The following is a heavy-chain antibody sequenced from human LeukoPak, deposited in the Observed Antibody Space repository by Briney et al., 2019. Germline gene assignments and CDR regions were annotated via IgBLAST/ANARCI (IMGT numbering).Heavy chain of an antibody. J-gene: IGHJ3*02. CDR2: INHSGST. V-gene: IGHV4-34*01. CDR3: ASGIAAAGHDAFDI. Sequence: SETLSLTCAVYGGSFSGYYWSWIRKPPGKGLEWIGEINHSGSTNYNPSLKSRVTISVDTSKNQFSLKLSSVTAADTAVYYCASGIAAAGHDAFDIWGQGTMVTVSS. CDR1: GGSFSGYY. D-gene: IGHD6-13*01.